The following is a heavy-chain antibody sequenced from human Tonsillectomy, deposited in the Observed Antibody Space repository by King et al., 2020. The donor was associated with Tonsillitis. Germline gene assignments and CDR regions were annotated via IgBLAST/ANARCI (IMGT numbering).Heavy chain of an antibody. J-gene: IGHJ6*02. CDR2: MYGGGST. D-gene: IGHD4-17*01. CDR1: GFTITDNY. V-gene: IGHV3-53*04. Sequence: QLVQSGGGLVQPGGSRRLSCAASGFTITDNYMSWVRQSPGKGLEWVAVMYGGGSTFYADSVKGRFTISRHNGKNTLYLQMKSLRVEDTAVYYCARDLNFGDYNYYYGRDVWGQGTTVTVSS. CDR3: ARDLNFGDYNYYYGRDV.